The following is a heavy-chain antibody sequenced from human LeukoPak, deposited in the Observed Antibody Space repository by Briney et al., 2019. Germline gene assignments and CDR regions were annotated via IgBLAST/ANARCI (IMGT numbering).Heavy chain of an antibody. CDR3: TKDIRMLDY. V-gene: IGHV3-9*01. CDR2: INWSSGTI. D-gene: IGHD3-10*02. Sequence: GGSLRLSCSASGFTFDDYAMHWVRQAPGKGLEWVSGINWSSGTIAYADSVKGRFTISRDNAKNSLYLQMDSLRVEDTALYYCTKDIRMLDYWGQGTLVTVSP. CDR1: GFTFDDYA. J-gene: IGHJ4*02.